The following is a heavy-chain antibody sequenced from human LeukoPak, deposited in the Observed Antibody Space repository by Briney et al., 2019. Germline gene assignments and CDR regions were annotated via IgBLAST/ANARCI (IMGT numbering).Heavy chain of an antibody. CDR1: GFTFSSYW. Sequence: GGSLRLSCAASGFTFSSYWMHWVRQAPGKGLVWVSRINSNGNSTTYADSVKGRFTISRDNAKNTLYLQMNSLRDEDTAVYYCAKDERWLQPDYWGQGTLVTVSS. V-gene: IGHV3-74*01. CDR2: INSNGNST. J-gene: IGHJ4*02. CDR3: AKDERWLQPDY. D-gene: IGHD5-24*01.